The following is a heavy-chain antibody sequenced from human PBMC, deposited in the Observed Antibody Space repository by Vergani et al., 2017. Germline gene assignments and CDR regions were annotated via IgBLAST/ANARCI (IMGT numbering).Heavy chain of an antibody. Sequence: QVQLQESGSGLVKPSQTLSLTCAVSGGSISSGGYSWSWIRQPPGKGLEWIGYIYHSGSTYYNPSLKSRVTISVDRSKNQFSLKLSSVTAADTAVYYCARVRGPIPGWFDPWGQGTLVTVSS. CDR3: ARVRGPIPGWFDP. D-gene: IGHD3-10*01. J-gene: IGHJ5*02. V-gene: IGHV4-30-2*01. CDR2: IYHSGST. CDR1: GGSISSGGYS.